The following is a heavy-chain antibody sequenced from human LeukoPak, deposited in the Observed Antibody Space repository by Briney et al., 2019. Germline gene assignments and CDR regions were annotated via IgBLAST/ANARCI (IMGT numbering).Heavy chain of an antibody. CDR1: GFTFSSYA. V-gene: IGHV3-33*01. D-gene: IGHD6-19*01. Sequence: GGSLRLSCAASGFTFSSYAMHWVRQASGKGLEWVAVLRHDGSNKYYAASVKGRFTVSRDNSKNTLYLQINSLRAEDTAVYYCARERVTGTSYYYYYGMDVWGQGTTVTVSS. CDR3: ARERVTGTSYYYYYGMDV. J-gene: IGHJ6*02. CDR2: LRHDGSNK.